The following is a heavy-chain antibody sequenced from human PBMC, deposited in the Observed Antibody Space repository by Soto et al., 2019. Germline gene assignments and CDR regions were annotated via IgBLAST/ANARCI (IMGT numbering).Heavy chain of an antibody. CDR3: ARSVFP. V-gene: IGHV4-31*03. Sequence: QVQLQESGPGLVKPSQTLSLTCTVSGGSINNGGYYCNWIRQHPGKGLEWIGYIYYSGRTYYNPSLKSRVTRPVDTSKNQFSLKLRSVTAADTAVYYCARSVFPWRQVTLVTVSS. CDR2: IYYSGRT. J-gene: IGHJ5*02. CDR1: GGSINNGGYY.